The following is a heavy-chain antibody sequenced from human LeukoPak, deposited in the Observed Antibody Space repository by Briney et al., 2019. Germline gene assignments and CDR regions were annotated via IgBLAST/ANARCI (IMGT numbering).Heavy chain of an antibody. D-gene: IGHD2-2*01. V-gene: IGHV1-69*04. J-gene: IGHJ3*02. CDR3: ARDHPLDIVVVPAAIAFDI. Sequence: ASVKVSCKASGGTFSSYAISWVRQAPGQGLEWMGRIIPILGIANYAQKFQGRVTITADESTSTAYMELSSLRSEDTAVYYCARDHPLDIVVVPAAIAFDIWGQGTMVTVSS. CDR1: GGTFSSYA. CDR2: IIPILGIA.